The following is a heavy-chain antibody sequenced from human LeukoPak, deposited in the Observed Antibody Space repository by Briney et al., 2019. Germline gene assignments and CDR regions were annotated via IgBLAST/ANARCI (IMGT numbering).Heavy chain of an antibody. CDR2: MNPNSGNA. Sequence: ASVKVSCKASGYTFTSYDINWVRQATGQGLEWMGWMNPNSGNAGYAQKFQGRVTMTRNTSISTAYMELSSLRSEDTAVYYCARGGYGHYYYYYMDVWGKGTTVTVSS. J-gene: IGHJ6*03. CDR3: ARGGYGHYYYYYMDV. CDR1: GYTFTSYD. D-gene: IGHD5-18*01. V-gene: IGHV1-8*01.